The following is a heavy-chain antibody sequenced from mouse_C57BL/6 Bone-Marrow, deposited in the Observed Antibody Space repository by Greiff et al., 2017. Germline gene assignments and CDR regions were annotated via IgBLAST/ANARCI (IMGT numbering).Heavy chain of an antibody. CDR2: INYDGSST. D-gene: IGHD3-2*02. J-gene: IGHJ4*01. CDR1: GFTFSDYY. V-gene: IGHV5-16*01. Sequence: DVLLVESEGGLVQPGSSMKLSCTASGFTFSDYYMAWVRQVPEKGLEWVANINYDGSSTYYLDSLKSRFIISADNAKNILYLQMSSLKSEDTAMYYCARDQGAMDYWGQGTSVTVSS. CDR3: ARDQGAMDY.